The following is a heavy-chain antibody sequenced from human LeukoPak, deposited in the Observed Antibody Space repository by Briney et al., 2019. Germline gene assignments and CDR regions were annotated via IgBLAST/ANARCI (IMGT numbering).Heavy chain of an antibody. CDR1: GFTVSGNY. Sequence: GGSLRLSCAASGFTVSGNYMSWVRQAPGKGLEWVSVIYSGGSTYYADSVKGRFTISRDNSKYTLYLQMNSLRAEDTAMYYCANNRDYSDWRLSFDYWGQGTLVTVSS. V-gene: IGHV3-53*01. CDR3: ANNRDYSDWRLSFDY. D-gene: IGHD1-14*01. J-gene: IGHJ4*02. CDR2: IYSGGST.